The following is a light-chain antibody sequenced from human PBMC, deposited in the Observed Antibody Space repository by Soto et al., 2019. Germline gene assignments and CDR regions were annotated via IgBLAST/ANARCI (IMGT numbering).Light chain of an antibody. CDR2: GAS. Sequence: LSPGTLSMSPGERATLSCRTSQSVSSNLAWYQQKPRHAPRLLICGASTRATGIPARFSGSGSGTEFTLTISSLQSEDFAVYYCQQYNNWPRTFGQGTKVDIK. J-gene: IGKJ1*01. CDR3: QQYNNWPRT. V-gene: IGKV3-15*01. CDR1: QSVSSN.